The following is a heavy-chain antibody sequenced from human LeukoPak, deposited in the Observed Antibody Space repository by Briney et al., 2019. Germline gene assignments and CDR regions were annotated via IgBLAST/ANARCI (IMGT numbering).Heavy chain of an antibody. Sequence: SETLSLTCTVSGGSIGTYYWSWIRQPPGKGLEWIGHIYYFEKTDYNPSLESRVTISVGAAKNHFSLKLRSVTPLDTAVYYCAKLGSPRAYWGQGILVAVSS. D-gene: IGHD7-27*01. V-gene: IGHV4-59*01. CDR3: AKLGSPRAY. J-gene: IGHJ4*02. CDR1: GGSIGTYY. CDR2: IYYFEKT.